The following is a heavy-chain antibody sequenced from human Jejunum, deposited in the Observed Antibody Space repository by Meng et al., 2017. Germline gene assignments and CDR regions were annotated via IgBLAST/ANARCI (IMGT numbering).Heavy chain of an antibody. CDR3: ARSPYSGSALPFFDY. V-gene: IGHV4-30-4*01. D-gene: IGHD1-26*01. J-gene: IGHJ4*02. CDR1: GDSFNSPDYY. Sequence: QVPLQDSGPGPVKPSQTLSITCTVSGDSFNSPDYYWSWIRQPPEKGLEWIGYIYYSGSTYYNPSLKSRVSISGDTSNKQFSLKLTSVTAADTAVYYCARSPYSGSALPFFDYWGQGSLVTVSS. CDR2: IYYSGST.